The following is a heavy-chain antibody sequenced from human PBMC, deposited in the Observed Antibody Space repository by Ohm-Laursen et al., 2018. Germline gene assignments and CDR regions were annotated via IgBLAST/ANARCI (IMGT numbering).Heavy chain of an antibody. Sequence: SDTLSLTCPVSGGSISSHYWSWIRQPPGKGLEYIGYISYSGSTNYNPSLKSRVTISVDTSKNQFSLKVSSVTAADTAVYYCTRTSSSWFFFDYWGQGSLVTVSS. CDR2: ISYSGST. D-gene: IGHD6-13*01. CDR3: TRTSSSWFFFDY. CDR1: GGSISSHY. J-gene: IGHJ4*02. V-gene: IGHV4-59*07.